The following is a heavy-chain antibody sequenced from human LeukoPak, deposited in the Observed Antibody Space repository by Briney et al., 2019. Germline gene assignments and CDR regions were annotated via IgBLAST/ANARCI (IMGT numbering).Heavy chain of an antibody. CDR3: ARHDRWKYSHFDY. V-gene: IGHV4-31*03. D-gene: IGHD1-7*01. CDR1: GGSISSGGYY. J-gene: IGHJ4*02. Sequence: SETLSLTCTVSGGSISSGGYYWSWIRQHPGKGLEWIGYIYYSGSTYYNPSLKSRVTISVDTSKNQFSLKVSSVTAADTAVYYCARHDRWKYSHFDYWGQGTLVTVSS. CDR2: IYYSGST.